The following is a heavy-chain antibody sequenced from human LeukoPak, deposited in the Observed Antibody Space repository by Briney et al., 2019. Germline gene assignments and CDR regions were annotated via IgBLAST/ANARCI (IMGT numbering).Heavy chain of an antibody. D-gene: IGHD5-24*01. CDR3: ARASFQRWLQLGGD. J-gene: IGHJ4*02. Sequence: PGGSLRLSCVASGFIFSEYAMNWVRQAPGKGLEWVSYISSSSSTIYYADSVKGRFTISRDNAKNSLYLQMNSLRDGDTAVYYCARASFQRWLQLGGDWGQGALVTVSS. CDR2: ISSSSSTI. V-gene: IGHV3-48*02. CDR1: GFIFSEYA.